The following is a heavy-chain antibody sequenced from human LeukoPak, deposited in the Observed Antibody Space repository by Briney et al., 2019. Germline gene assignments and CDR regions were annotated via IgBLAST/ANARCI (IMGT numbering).Heavy chain of an antibody. CDR3: ARSTEARYYYYMDV. V-gene: IGHV1-2*02. CDR2: INPNSGGT. Sequence: ASVKASCKASGYTFTGYYMHWVRQAPGQGLEWMGWINPNSGGTNYAQKFQGRVTMTRDTSISTAYMELSSLRSEDTAVYYCARSTEARYYYYMDVWGKGTTVTISS. CDR1: GYTFTGYY. J-gene: IGHJ6*03.